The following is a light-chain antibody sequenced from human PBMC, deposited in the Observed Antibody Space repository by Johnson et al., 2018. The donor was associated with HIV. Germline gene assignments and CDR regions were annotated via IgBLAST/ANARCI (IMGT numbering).Light chain of an antibody. Sequence: QSVLTQPPSVSAAPGQKVTISCSGRSSNIGNNYVSWYQQLPGTAPKLLIYENNKRPYGIPDRFSGSKYGTSHTLGITALQTGDEADYFCGTWDSSLSASYVFGTGTKVTGL. J-gene: IGLJ1*01. CDR2: ENN. CDR1: SSNIGNNY. V-gene: IGLV1-51*02. CDR3: GTWDSSLSASYV.